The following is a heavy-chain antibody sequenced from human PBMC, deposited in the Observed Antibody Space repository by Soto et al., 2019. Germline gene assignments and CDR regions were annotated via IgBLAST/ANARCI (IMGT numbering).Heavy chain of an antibody. Sequence: SETLSLTCTVSGGPISSGDYYWSWIRQPPGKGLEWIGYVYYSGVTYYNPSLKSRLTISLDTSKTQFSLKLGSVTAADTAVYFCARQQADFVGGQYFFDYWSQGTLVTVSS. CDR3: ARQQADFVGGQYFFDY. D-gene: IGHD3-3*01. CDR1: GGPISSGDYY. V-gene: IGHV4-30-4*08. J-gene: IGHJ4*02. CDR2: VYYSGVT.